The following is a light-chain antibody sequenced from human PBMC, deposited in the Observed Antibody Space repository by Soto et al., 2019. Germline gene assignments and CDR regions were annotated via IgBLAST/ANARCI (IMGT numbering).Light chain of an antibody. CDR2: EVS. V-gene: IGLV2-14*01. CDR1: SSDVGGYNY. Sequence: QSLLTQPACVSVSPGHSITISCTGTSSDVGGYNYVSLYQQQSGKAPKLMIHEVSNRPSGVSNRFSGSKSGNTASLTISGLQAEDEADYYCSSYTSSRAYVFGIGTKVTVL. J-gene: IGLJ1*01. CDR3: SSYTSSRAYV.